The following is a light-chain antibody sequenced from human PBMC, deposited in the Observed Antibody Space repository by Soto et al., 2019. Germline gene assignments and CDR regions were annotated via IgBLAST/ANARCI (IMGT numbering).Light chain of an antibody. CDR1: QSISSW. CDR2: KAS. J-gene: IGKJ1*01. CDR3: QQYNDNWT. V-gene: IGKV1-5*03. Sequence: DIQMTQSPSTLSASVGDRVTITCRASQSISSWLAWYQQKPGKAPRLLIYKASNLESGVPSRFSGSGSGTEFTLTISSLQPDESATSYCQQYNDNWTFGQGSKV.